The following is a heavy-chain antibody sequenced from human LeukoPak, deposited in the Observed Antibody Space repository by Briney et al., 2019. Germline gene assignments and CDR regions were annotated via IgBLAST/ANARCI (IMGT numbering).Heavy chain of an antibody. Sequence: PGGSLRLSCAASGFTFSSYWMSWVRQAPGKGLEWGANIKQDGSEKYYVDSVKGRFTISRDNAKNSLYLQMNSLRAEDTAVYYCARGLYVVTPNLDYWGQGTLVTVSS. J-gene: IGHJ4*02. CDR3: ARGLYVVTPNLDY. D-gene: IGHD4-23*01. CDR2: IKQDGSEK. V-gene: IGHV3-7*01. CDR1: GFTFSSYW.